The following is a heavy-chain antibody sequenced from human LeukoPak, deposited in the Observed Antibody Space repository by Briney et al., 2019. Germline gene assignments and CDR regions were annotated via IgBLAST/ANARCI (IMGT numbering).Heavy chain of an antibody. D-gene: IGHD5-18*01. CDR2: IRGSTGTT. CDR3: ASTGYSYAVNEIHAFDI. Sequence: GGSLRLSCAASGFTFSSHAMSWVRQAPGKGLEWVSSIRGSTGTTYYADSVKGRFTISGDSSKDTLYLQMNNLRAEDTAVYYCASTGYSYAVNEIHAFDIWGQGTMVTVSS. CDR1: GFTFSSHA. V-gene: IGHV3-23*01. J-gene: IGHJ3*02.